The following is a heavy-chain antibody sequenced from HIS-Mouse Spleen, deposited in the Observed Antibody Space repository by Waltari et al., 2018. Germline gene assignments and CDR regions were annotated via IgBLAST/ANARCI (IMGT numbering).Heavy chain of an antibody. J-gene: IGHJ2*01. CDR3: AREIPYSSSWYDWYFDL. CDR2: IYSSGST. Sequence: QLQLQESGPGLVKPSETLSLTCTVSGGSISRSSYYWGWIRQPPGKGLGWIGSIYSSGSTYYNQSLKSRVTISVDTSKNQFSLKLSSVTAADTAVYYCAREIPYSSSWYDWYFDLWGRGTLVTVSS. CDR1: GGSISRSSYY. V-gene: IGHV4-39*07. D-gene: IGHD6-13*01.